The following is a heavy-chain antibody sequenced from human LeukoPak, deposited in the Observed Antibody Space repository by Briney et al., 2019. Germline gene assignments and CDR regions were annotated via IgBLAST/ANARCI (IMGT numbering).Heavy chain of an antibody. CDR1: GGSISSYY. CDR2: IYYSGST. Sequence: PSETLSLTCTVSGGSISSYYWSWIRQPPGKGLEWIGYIYYSGSTNYNPPLKSRVTISVDTSKNQFSLKLSSVTAADTAVYYCARLSSGLIDYWGQGTLVTVSS. D-gene: IGHD3-10*01. CDR3: ARLSSGLIDY. J-gene: IGHJ4*02. V-gene: IGHV4-59*12.